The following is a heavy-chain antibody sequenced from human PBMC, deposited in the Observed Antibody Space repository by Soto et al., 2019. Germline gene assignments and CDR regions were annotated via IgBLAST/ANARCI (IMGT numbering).Heavy chain of an antibody. CDR1: GCSFISYW. D-gene: IGHD3-3*01. V-gene: IGHV5-51*01. Sequence: PGESLKISCKGSGCSFISYWIGWVRQMPGKGLEWMGIIYPGDSDTRYSPSFQGQVTISADKSISTAYLQWSSLKASDTAMYYCARSTIYDFWSGYQNPYYYMDVWGKGTTVTVSS. CDR2: IYPGDSDT. J-gene: IGHJ6*03. CDR3: ARSTIYDFWSGYQNPYYYMDV.